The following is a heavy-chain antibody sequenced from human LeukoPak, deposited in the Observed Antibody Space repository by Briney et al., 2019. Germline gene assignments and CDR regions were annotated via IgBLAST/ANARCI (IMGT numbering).Heavy chain of an antibody. J-gene: IGHJ4*02. D-gene: IGHD1-26*01. CDR3: ARGFSGSYFGY. V-gene: IGHV3-48*01. CDR1: GFTFSSDS. Sequence: GGSLRLSCAASGFTFSSDSMNWVRQAPGKGLEWVSYISSSSSTIYYADSVKGRFTISRDNAKNSLYLQMNSLRAEDTAVYYCARGFSGSYFGYWGQGTLVTVSS. CDR2: ISSSSSTI.